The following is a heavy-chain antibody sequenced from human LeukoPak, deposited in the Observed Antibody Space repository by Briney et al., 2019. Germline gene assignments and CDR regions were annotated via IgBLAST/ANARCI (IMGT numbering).Heavy chain of an antibody. J-gene: IGHJ4*02. CDR2: INHSGST. V-gene: IGHV4-34*01. D-gene: IGHD1-1*01. Sequence: SETLSLTCAVYGGSFRGYYWSWIRQPPGKGLEWIGEINHSGSTNYNPSLKSRVTISVDTSKNQFSLKLSSVTAADTAVYYCARGWVLGTYYFDYWGQGTLVTVSS. CDR3: ARGWVLGTYYFDY. CDR1: GGSFRGYY.